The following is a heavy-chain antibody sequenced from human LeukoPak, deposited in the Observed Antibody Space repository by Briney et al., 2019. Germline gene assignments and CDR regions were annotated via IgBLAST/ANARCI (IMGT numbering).Heavy chain of an antibody. CDR1: GYTFTSYG. CDR2: ISAYNGNT. J-gene: IGHJ5*02. D-gene: IGHD6-13*01. Sequence: ASVKVSCKASGYTFTSYGISWVRQAPGQGLEWMGWISAYNGNTNYAQKLQGRVPMTTDTSTSTAYMELRSLRSDDTAVYYCARGRCSSSCSNWFDPWGQGTLVTVSS. V-gene: IGHV1-18*01. CDR3: ARGRCSSSCSNWFDP.